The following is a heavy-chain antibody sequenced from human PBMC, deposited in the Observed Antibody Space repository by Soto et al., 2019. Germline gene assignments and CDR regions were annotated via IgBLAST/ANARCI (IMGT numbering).Heavy chain of an antibody. CDR3: AKVQYSSGRYELDY. CDR1: GFTFSSYA. V-gene: IGHV3-23*01. Sequence: PGGSLRLSCAASGFTFSSYAMSWVRQAPGKGLEWVSAISGSGGSTYYADSVKGRFTISRDNSKNTLYLQMNSLRAEDTAVYYCAKVQYSSGRYELDYWGQGTLVTVSS. D-gene: IGHD6-19*01. J-gene: IGHJ4*02. CDR2: ISGSGGST.